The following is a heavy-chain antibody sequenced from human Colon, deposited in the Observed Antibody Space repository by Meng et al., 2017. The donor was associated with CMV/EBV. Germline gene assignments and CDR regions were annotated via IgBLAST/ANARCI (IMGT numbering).Heavy chain of an antibody. CDR1: GITFDDYG. Sequence: SLKISCVASGITFDDYGMHWVRQIPGKGLEWVSGISWNSGFIGYADSVKGRFTISRDNHKNSLYLQMNSLRPEDTAFYYCAKDINAYCTSSSCFNYHGMDVWGQGTTVTVSS. J-gene: IGHJ6*02. CDR3: AKDINAYCTSSSCFNYHGMDV. D-gene: IGHD2-2*01. V-gene: IGHV3-9*01. CDR2: ISWNSGFI.